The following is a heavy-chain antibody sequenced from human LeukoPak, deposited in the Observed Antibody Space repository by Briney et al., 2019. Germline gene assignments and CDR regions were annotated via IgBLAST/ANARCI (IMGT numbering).Heavy chain of an antibody. Sequence: PGGSLRLSCAAPGFTFSSYAMSWVRQAPGKGLEWVSAISGSGGSTYYADSVKGRFTISRDNSKSTLYLQMNSLRAEDTAVYYCAKVTSDDYYDSSGYDWGQGTLVTVSS. D-gene: IGHD3-22*01. J-gene: IGHJ4*02. CDR2: ISGSGGST. CDR1: GFTFSSYA. CDR3: AKVTSDDYYDSSGYD. V-gene: IGHV3-23*01.